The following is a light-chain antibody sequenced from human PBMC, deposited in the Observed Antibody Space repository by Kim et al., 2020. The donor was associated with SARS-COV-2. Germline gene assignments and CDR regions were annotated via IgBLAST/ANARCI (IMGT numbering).Light chain of an antibody. J-gene: IGLJ2*01. V-gene: IGLV3-21*01. CDR1: NIGRKS. CDR3: QVWENTLRT. CDR2: YDS. Sequence: VAPGKTARLTCGGNNIGRKSIHWYQHKPGRAPVLVIYYDSDRPPGVSERFSASNSGNTATLAISSVEPGDEADYYCQVWENTLRTFGGGTQLTVL.